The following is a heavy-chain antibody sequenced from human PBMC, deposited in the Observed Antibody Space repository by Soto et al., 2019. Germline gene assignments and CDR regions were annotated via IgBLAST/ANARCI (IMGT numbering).Heavy chain of an antibody. CDR1: GYTFTGHY. D-gene: IGHD3-10*01. V-gene: IGHV1-2*02. J-gene: IGHJ6*02. Sequence: QVQLVQSGAEVKPPGASVKVSCKASGYTFTGHYMHWVRQVSGKRLEHLGWLKSDNGGTYYAPKFQGRVTFTRDTSTSTAYMELNGLQSDDTAVYFCARDLGPLGSGTACPLYGLDIWGQGTTVVVS. CDR3: ARDLGPLGSGTACPLYGLDI. CDR2: LKSDNGGT.